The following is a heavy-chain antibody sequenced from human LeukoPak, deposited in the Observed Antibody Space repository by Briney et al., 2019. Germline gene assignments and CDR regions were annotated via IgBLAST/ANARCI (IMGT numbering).Heavy chain of an antibody. V-gene: IGHV3-53*01. Sequence: GGSLRLSCAASVYAVNTYYMSWIRHAPGKGLEWVSLINTGGSTRYADSVKGRFTISRDNSKNTVYLQMNSLRADDTALYYCSRESSQSHASDIWGQGTMVTVSS. CDR1: VYAVNTYY. CDR3: SRESSQSHASDI. CDR2: INTGGST. J-gene: IGHJ3*02. D-gene: IGHD6-19*01.